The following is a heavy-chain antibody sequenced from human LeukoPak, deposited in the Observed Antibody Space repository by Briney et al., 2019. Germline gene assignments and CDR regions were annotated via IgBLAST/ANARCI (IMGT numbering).Heavy chain of an antibody. D-gene: IGHD2-15*01. J-gene: IGHJ5*02. CDR1: RFTFSSYA. CDR3: ARENTYCSGGSCYSGSFDP. Sequence: GGSLRLSCAVSRFTFSSYAMGWVRQAPGKGLEWVSGISTSGRNTYYADSVKGRFTISRDNSKDTLYLQMNSLRAEDTAVYYCARENTYCSGGSCYSGSFDPWGQGTLVTVSS. CDR2: ISTSGRNT. V-gene: IGHV3-23*01.